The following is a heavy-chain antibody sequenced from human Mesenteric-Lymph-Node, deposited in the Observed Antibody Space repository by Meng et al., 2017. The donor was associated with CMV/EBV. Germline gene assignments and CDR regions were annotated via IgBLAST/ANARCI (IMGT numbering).Heavy chain of an antibody. D-gene: IGHD1-26*01. CDR3: ARGTREGAPGH. CDR1: GYTFTSYG. Sequence: ASVKVSCKASGYTFTSYGISWVRQAPGQGREWMGWISAYNGNTNYAQKFQDRITMTRNTSISTAYMELSSLRPEDTAMYYCARGTREGAPGHWGQGTLVTVSS. J-gene: IGHJ4*02. V-gene: IGHV1-18*01. CDR2: ISAYNGNT.